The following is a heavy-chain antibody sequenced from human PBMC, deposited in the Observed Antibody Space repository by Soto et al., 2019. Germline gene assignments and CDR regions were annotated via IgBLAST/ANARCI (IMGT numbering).Heavy chain of an antibody. J-gene: IGHJ3*02. D-gene: IGHD3-9*01. Sequence: ASVKVSCKASGYTFTSYGISWVRQAPGQRLEWKGWISAYNGNTNYAQKLQGRVTMTTDTSTSTAYMELRSLRSDDTAVYYCARDRPDYDILTGPATTPNAFDIWGQGTMVTVSS. CDR3: ARDRPDYDILTGPATTPNAFDI. CDR1: GYTFTSYG. CDR2: ISAYNGNT. V-gene: IGHV1-18*01.